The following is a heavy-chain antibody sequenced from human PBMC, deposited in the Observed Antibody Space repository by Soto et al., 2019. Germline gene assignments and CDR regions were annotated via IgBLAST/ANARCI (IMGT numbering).Heavy chain of an antibody. CDR3: VSAAKWELLFDY. CDR2: IYYTEGT. CDR1: GGSISSSNYY. D-gene: IGHD1-26*01. V-gene: IGHV4-39*01. Sequence: SETLSLTCTVSGGSISSSNYYWAWIRQPPGKGLEWIGNIYYTEGTYYNPSLKSRVTISVDTSENQVSLKLFSVTAADTALYYCVSAAKWELLFDYWGQGMQVTVSS. J-gene: IGHJ4*02.